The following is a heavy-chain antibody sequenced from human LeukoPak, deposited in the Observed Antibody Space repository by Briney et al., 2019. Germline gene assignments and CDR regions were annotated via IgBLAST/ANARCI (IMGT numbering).Heavy chain of an antibody. D-gene: IGHD3-10*01. V-gene: IGHV3-48*04. Sequence: GGSLRLSCAASGFTFSSYSMNWVRQAPGKGLEWVSYISSSSSTIYYADSVKGRFTISRDNAKNSLYLQMNSLRAEDTAVYYCARTLGPYYGLYYFDSWGQGTLVTVSS. J-gene: IGHJ4*02. CDR3: ARTLGPYYGLYYFDS. CDR2: ISSSSSTI. CDR1: GFTFSSYS.